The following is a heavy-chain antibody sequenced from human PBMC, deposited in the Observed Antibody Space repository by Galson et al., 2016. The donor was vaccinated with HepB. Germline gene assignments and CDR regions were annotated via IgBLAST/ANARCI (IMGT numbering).Heavy chain of an antibody. CDR2: VYWNDDK. J-gene: IGHJ4*02. V-gene: IGHV2-5*01. Sequence: PALVKPTQTLTLTCTFSGLSLRTSGEGVAWIRQPPGKALEWLALVYWNDDKSNSPTLKSRLTITKDTSRNLVVLRMTNMEPVDTATYYCAHQSRGYNYGYVRWGQGTLVTVSS. CDR3: AHQSRGYNYGYVR. CDR1: GLSLRTSGEG. D-gene: IGHD5-18*01.